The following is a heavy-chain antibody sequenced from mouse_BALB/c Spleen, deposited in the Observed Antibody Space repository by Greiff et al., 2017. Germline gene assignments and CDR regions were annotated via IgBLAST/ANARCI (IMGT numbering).Heavy chain of an antibody. CDR2: INPNNGGT. CDR3: ARERSLLRSYYAMDY. CDR1: GYTFTEYT. J-gene: IGHJ4*01. V-gene: IGHV1-18*01. D-gene: IGHD1-2*01. Sequence: VQLKQSGPELVKPGASVKISCKTSGYTFTEYTMHWVKQSHGKSLEWIGGINPNNGGTSYNQKFKGKATLTVDKSSSTAYMELRSLTSEDSAVYYCARERSLLRSYYAMDYWGQGTSVTVSS.